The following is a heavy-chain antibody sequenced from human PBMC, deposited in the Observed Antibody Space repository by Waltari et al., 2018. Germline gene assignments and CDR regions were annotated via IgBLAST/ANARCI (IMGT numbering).Heavy chain of an antibody. CDR2: SFLRGGT. Sequence: QVQLQESGPGLVKPSQTLSLTCTVSGGSISSGGYYWSWIRQHPGKGLEWIGYSFLRGGTYYNPSFRIVVTVSVDTSKNQFSLKLSSVTAADTAVYYCARVGYSSGWWRWYFDLWGRGTLVTVSS. CDR3: ARVGYSSGWWRWYFDL. J-gene: IGHJ2*01. CDR1: GGSISSGGYY. D-gene: IGHD6-19*01. V-gene: IGHV4-31*01.